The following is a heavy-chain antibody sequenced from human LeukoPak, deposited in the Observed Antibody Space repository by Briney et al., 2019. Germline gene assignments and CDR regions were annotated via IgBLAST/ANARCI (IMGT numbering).Heavy chain of an antibody. CDR2: ISYDGSNK. CDR1: GFTFSSYA. Sequence: PGRSLRLSCAASGFTFSSYAMHWVRQAPGKGLEWVAVISYDGSNKYYADSVKGRFTISRDNSKNTLYLQMNSLRAEDTAVYYCARDSFGSSGYYYDVYWGQGTLVTVSS. V-gene: IGHV3-30-3*01. D-gene: IGHD3-22*01. J-gene: IGHJ4*02. CDR3: ARDSFGSSGYYYDVY.